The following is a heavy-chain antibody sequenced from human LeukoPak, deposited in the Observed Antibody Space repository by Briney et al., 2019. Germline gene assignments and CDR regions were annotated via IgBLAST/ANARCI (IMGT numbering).Heavy chain of an antibody. CDR3: AKLTLTIAAAGPDY. CDR2: ISYDGSNK. CDR1: GFTFSSYG. J-gene: IGHJ4*02. Sequence: PGGSLRLSCAASGFTFSSYGMHWVRQAPGKGLEWVAVISYDGSNKYYADSVKGRFTISRDNSKNTLYLQMNSPRAEDTAVYYCAKLTLTIAAAGPDYWGQGTPVTVS. D-gene: IGHD6-13*01. V-gene: IGHV3-30*18.